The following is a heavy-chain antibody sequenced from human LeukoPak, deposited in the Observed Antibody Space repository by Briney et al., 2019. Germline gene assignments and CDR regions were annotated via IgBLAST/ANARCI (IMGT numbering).Heavy chain of an antibody. D-gene: IGHD4-17*01. V-gene: IGHV3-23*01. J-gene: IGHJ5*02. CDR1: GFTFGNNA. Sequence: GGSLRLSCAASGFTFGNNAMSWVRQAPGKGLEWVSAISGSGGRTYYADSVKGRFTISRDNSKNTLYLQMNSLRAEDTAVYYCAKGDGDYVRNWFDPWGQGTLVTVSS. CDR3: AKGDGDYVRNWFDP. CDR2: ISGSGGRT.